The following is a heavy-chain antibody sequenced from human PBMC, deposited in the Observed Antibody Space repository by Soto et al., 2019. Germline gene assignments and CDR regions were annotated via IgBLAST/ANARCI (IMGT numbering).Heavy chain of an antibody. V-gene: IGHV3-21*01. D-gene: IGHD3-22*01. J-gene: IGHJ6*02. CDR2: ISSSSSYI. Sequence: EVQLVESGGGLVKPGGSLRLSCAASGFTFSSYSMNWVRQAPGKGLECVSSISSSSSYIYYADSVKGRFTISRDNAKNSLYLQMNSLRAEDTAVYYCARAAGYYDRGYYYGMDVWGQGTTVTVSS. CDR1: GFTFSSYS. CDR3: ARAAGYYDRGYYYGMDV.